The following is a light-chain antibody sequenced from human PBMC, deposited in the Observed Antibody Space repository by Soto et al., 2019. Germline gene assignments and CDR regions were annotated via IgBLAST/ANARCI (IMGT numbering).Light chain of an antibody. CDR2: DAS. V-gene: IGKV1-5*01. CDR1: QSISSW. CDR3: QHYNSDPST. J-gene: IGKJ1*01. Sequence: ADVVAITCRTRQSISSWLAWYQQKPGKAPKLLIYDASSLESGVPSRFSGSGAGTEFTLNISSLQPDDFESNYCQHYNSDPSTVGPGTEVDI.